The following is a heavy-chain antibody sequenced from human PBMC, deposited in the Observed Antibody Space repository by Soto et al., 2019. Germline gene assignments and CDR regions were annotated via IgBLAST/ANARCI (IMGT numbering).Heavy chain of an antibody. CDR1: GCSISSSSYY. V-gene: IGHV4-39*01. D-gene: IGHD6-13*01. CDR3: VSLQYSSSWFFDY. CDR2: IYYSGGT. J-gene: IGHJ4*02. Sequence: SETLSLTCTVSGCSISSSSYYWGWIRQPPGKGLEWIGSIYYSGGTYYNPSLKSRVTISVDTSKNQFSLKLSSVTAADTAVYYCVSLQYSSSWFFDYWGQGTLVTVS.